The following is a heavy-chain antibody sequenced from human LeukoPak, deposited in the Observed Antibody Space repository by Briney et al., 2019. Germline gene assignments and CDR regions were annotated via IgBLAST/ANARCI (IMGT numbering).Heavy chain of an antibody. CDR1: GGSISSSSYY. D-gene: IGHD2-15*01. CDR3: GSCYPAFDI. V-gene: IGHV4-39*01. CDR2: IYYSGST. Sequence: SETLSLTCTVSGGSISSSSYYWGWIRRPPGKGLEWIGSIYYSGSTYYNPSLKSRVTISVDTSKNQFSLKLSSVTAADTAVYYCGSCYPAFDIWGQGTMVTVSS. J-gene: IGHJ3*02.